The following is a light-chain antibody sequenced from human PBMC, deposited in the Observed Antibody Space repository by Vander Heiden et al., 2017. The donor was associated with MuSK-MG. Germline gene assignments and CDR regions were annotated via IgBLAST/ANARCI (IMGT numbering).Light chain of an antibody. CDR2: TAS. CDR3: QQTFSTVRT. V-gene: IGKV1-39*01. J-gene: IGKJ1*01. Sequence: DTEMTQSPPSLSASAGDRVTITCRASQSINNFLNWYQQQPGKAPKVLIHTASRLESGVPPRFSGSGSGTEYTLTISSLQPEDFATYYCQQTFSTVRTFGQGTK. CDR1: QSINNF.